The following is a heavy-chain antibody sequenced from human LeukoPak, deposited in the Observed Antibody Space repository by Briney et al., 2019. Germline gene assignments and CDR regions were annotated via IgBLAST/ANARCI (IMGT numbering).Heavy chain of an antibody. D-gene: IGHD2-2*02. J-gene: IGHJ6*03. Sequence: GASVKVSCKVSGYTLTELSIHWVRQAPGKGLEWMGGFDPENGDTIYAQKFQGRVTMTRDMSTSTVYMELSSLRSEDTAVYYCARVAAEVVGVPGAIGFGWLRRDYYYVDVWGKGTTVIVSS. CDR3: ARVAAEVVGVPGAIGFGWLRRDYYYVDV. V-gene: IGHV1-24*01. CDR2: FDPENGDT. CDR1: GYTLTELS.